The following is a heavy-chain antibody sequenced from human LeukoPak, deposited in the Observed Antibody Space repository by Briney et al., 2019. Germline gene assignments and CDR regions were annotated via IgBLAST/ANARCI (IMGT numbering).Heavy chain of an antibody. Sequence: GASVKVSCKASGYTFTGYYMHWVRQAPGQGLEWMGWINPNSGGTNYVQKFQGRVTMTRDTSISTAYMELSRLRSDDTAVYYCARDPREITFGGVIVPPWFDPWGQGTLVTVSS. CDR2: INPNSGGT. D-gene: IGHD3-16*02. J-gene: IGHJ5*02. V-gene: IGHV1-2*02. CDR3: ARDPREITFGGVIVPPWFDP. CDR1: GYTFTGYY.